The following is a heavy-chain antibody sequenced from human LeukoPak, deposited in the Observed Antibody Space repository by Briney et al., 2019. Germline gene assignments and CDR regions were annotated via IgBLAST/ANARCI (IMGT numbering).Heavy chain of an antibody. CDR3: ARGVGAVAGTHYYYMDV. J-gene: IGHJ6*03. Sequence: ASVKVSCKASGYTFTSYYMHWVRQAPGQGLEWMGIINPSGGSTSYAQKFQGRVTMTRDMSTSTVYMELSSLRSEDTAVYYCARGVGAVAGTHYYYMDVWGKGTTATVSS. CDR1: GYTFTSYY. CDR2: INPSGGST. D-gene: IGHD6-19*01. V-gene: IGHV1-46*01.